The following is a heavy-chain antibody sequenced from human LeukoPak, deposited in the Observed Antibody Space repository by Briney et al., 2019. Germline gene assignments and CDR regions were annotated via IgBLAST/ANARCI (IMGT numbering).Heavy chain of an antibody. CDR2: INGVGTDR. Sequence: GGSLRLSCAASGFTFSRHYMHWVRQAPGKGLVWVSRINGVGTDRIYADSVKGRFTISRDNAKNTLYLQMNSLRAEDTAVYYCAREDVEKLLAIDYWGQGTLVTVSS. D-gene: IGHD3-3*02. CDR1: GFTFSRHY. V-gene: IGHV3-74*01. CDR3: AREDVEKLLAIDY. J-gene: IGHJ4*02.